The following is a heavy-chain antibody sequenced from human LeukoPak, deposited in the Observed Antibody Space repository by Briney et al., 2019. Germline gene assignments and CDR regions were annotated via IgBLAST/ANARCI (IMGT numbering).Heavy chain of an antibody. CDR1: GYTFTSYG. D-gene: IGHD3-10*01. Sequence: GASVKVSCKASGYTFTSYGISWVRQAPGQGLEWMEWISAYNGNTNYAQKLQGRVTMTTDTSTSTAYMELTSLRSDDTAVYYCARILWFGELLIPFDYWGQGTLVTVSS. J-gene: IGHJ4*02. CDR2: ISAYNGNT. CDR3: ARILWFGELLIPFDY. V-gene: IGHV1-18*01.